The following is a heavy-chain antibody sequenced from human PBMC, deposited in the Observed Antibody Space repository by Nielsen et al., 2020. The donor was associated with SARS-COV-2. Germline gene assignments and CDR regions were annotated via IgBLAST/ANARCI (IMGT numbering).Heavy chain of an antibody. V-gene: IGHV4-34*01. Sequence: SETLSLTCAVYGGSFSGYYWSWIRQPPGKGLEWIGEINHSGSTNYNPSLKSRVTISVDTSKNQFSLKLSSVTAADTAVYYCAKVGEYYDFWSGSYFDYWGQGTLVTVSS. CDR3: AKVGEYYDFWSGSYFDY. D-gene: IGHD3-3*01. CDR1: GGSFSGYY. J-gene: IGHJ4*02. CDR2: INHSGST.